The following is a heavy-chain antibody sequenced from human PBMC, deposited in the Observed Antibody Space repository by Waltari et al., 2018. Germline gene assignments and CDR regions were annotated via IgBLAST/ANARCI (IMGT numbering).Heavy chain of an antibody. D-gene: IGHD3-10*01. J-gene: IGHJ6*03. CDR3: ARAGVRGVNYYYYYMDV. CDR2: INPNSGGT. CDR1: GYTFTGYY. V-gene: IGHV1-2*06. Sequence: QVQLVQSGAEVKKPGASVKVSCKASGYTFTGYYMHWVRQAPGQGLEWMGRINPNSGGTNYAQKFQGRVTMTRDTSISTAYMELSRLRSDDTAVYYCARAGVRGVNYYYYYMDVWGKGTTVTVSS.